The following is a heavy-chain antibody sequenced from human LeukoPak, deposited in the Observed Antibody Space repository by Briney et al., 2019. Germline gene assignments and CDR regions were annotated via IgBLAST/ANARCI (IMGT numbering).Heavy chain of an antibody. Sequence: PGGSLRLSCEASGFTFSVYGMAWVGQAPGKGREGWSVINDSSGYIQDADSVKGRFTISTDNSQNTLFLQMNRLRADDTAVYYCVKERDRGIEVADDFDYSGEGTLVTVSS. V-gene: IGHV3-23*01. CDR2: INDSSGYI. CDR3: VKERDRGIEVADDFDY. D-gene: IGHD6-19*01. CDR1: GFTFSVYG. J-gene: IGHJ4*02.